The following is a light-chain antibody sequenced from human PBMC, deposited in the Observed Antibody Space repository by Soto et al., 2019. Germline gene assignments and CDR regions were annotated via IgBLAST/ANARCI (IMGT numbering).Light chain of an antibody. J-gene: IGKJ5*01. CDR2: SAS. V-gene: IGKV1-9*01. CDR3: QQLNSYPVT. Sequence: IQLTQSPSSLSASVGDRVTITCRASQGISSDLAWYQQKPGKAPKLLIYSASTLQNGFPSRFSGSGSGTDFTLTISGLQHEDFAPYYCQQLNSYPVTFGQVTRLEIK. CDR1: QGISSD.